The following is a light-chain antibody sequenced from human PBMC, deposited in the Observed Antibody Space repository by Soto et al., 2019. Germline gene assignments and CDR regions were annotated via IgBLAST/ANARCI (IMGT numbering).Light chain of an antibody. CDR1: QSVSRY. Sequence: EIVLTQSPATLSLSPGERASLSCRASQSVSRYLAWYQHKVGQAPRLLIYDASCRATGIPARFSGSGSGTDFSLTISSLEPEDFAVYYCHQRSNWPWTFGQGTKVDIK. CDR2: DAS. V-gene: IGKV3-11*01. CDR3: HQRSNWPWT. J-gene: IGKJ1*01.